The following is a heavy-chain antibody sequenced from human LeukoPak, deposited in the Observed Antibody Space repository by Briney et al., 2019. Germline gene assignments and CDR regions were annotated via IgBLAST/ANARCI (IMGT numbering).Heavy chain of an antibody. V-gene: IGHV3-30*18. Sequence: GGSLRLSCAASGFTFSSYGMHWVRQAPGKGLEWVAVISYDGSNKYYADSVKGRFTISRDNSKNTLYLQMNSLRAEDTAVYYCAKDHSYGVLYDYYGMDVWGQGTTVTVSS. J-gene: IGHJ6*02. CDR2: ISYDGSNK. CDR3: AKDHSYGVLYDYYGMDV. CDR1: GFTFSSYG. D-gene: IGHD5-18*01.